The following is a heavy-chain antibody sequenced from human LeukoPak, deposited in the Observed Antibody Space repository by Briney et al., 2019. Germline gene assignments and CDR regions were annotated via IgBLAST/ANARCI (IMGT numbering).Heavy chain of an antibody. CDR3: EAFYYDESGWGDASDM. CDR2: IKEDGSEK. V-gene: IGHV3-7*01. D-gene: IGHD3-16*01. CDR1: GITISSYW. J-gene: IGHJ3*02. Sequence: GGSLRLSCAAPGITISSYWMSWVRQAPGKGLEWVANIKEDGSEKYYVDSVKGRFTISRDNAKKSLYLQMNRLRAEDTAVYYCEAFYYDESGWGDASDMWGQGTMVTVSS.